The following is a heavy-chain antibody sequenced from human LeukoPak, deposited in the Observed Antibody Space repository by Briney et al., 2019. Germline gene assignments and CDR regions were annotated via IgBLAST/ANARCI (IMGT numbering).Heavy chain of an antibody. CDR2: TYYRSKWYN. D-gene: IGHD2-2*01. CDR3: ARDHGVVVVPAAPYYYYGMDV. J-gene: IGHJ6*02. CDR1: GDSVSSNSAA. V-gene: IGHV6-1*01. Sequence: SQTLSLTFAISGDSVSSNSAAWNWIRQSPSRGLEWLGRTYYRSKWYNDYAVSVKSRITINPDTSKNQFSLQLNSVTPEDTAVYYCARDHGVVVVPAAPYYYYGMDVWGQGTTVTVSS.